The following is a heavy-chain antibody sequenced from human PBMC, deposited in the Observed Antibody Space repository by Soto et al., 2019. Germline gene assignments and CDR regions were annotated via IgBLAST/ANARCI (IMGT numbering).Heavy chain of an antibody. Sequence: GGSLRLSCAASGFTFSSYSMNWVRQAPGKGLEWVSSISSSSSYIYYADSVKGRFTISRDNAKNSLYLQMNSLRAEDTAVYYCARDRTMVRGVNAHYYYYGMDVWGQGTTVTVSS. V-gene: IGHV3-21*01. D-gene: IGHD3-10*01. J-gene: IGHJ6*02. CDR2: ISSSSSYI. CDR3: ARDRTMVRGVNAHYYYYGMDV. CDR1: GFTFSSYS.